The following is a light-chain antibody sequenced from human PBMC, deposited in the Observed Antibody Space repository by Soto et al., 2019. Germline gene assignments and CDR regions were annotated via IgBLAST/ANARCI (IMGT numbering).Light chain of an antibody. Sequence: DIVMTQSPDSLAVSLGERATINCKSSQSVLYSSNNKNYLAWYQQKPGQPPKLLIYWASTRESGVPDRFSGSGSGTDFTLTISSLQAEDVAVYYCQQYYRTPSWTFGQGTKLEIK. V-gene: IGKV4-1*01. J-gene: IGKJ2*02. CDR3: QQYYRTPSWT. CDR2: WAS. CDR1: QSVLYSSNNKNY.